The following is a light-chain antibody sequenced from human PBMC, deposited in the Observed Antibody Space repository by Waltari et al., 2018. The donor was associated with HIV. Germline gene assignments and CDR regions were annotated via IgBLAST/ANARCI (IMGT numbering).Light chain of an antibody. V-gene: IGLV2-23*02. J-gene: IGLJ2*01. CDR2: EVT. CDR3: CSYGSSATFVV. CDR1: SSDVGNYNL. Sequence: QSALTQPASVSGSPGQSITLSCTDTSSDVGNYNLVSCYQQYTGKAPKLLIYEVTKRPSGVSSRFSGSKSGNTASLTISDLQSEDEANYYCCSYGSSATFVVFGGGTRVTV.